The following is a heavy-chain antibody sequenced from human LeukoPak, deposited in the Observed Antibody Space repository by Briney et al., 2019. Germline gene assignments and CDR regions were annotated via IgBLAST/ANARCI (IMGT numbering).Heavy chain of an antibody. V-gene: IGHV4-61*10. CDR1: GGSFSNGLSY. J-gene: IGHJ4*02. D-gene: IGHD3-10*01. Sequence: KSSETLSLTCTVSGGSFSNGLSYWSWIRQPAGKRLEWIGYIYYRVTSDYNPSLKSRVTMSVDMSTRQISLKLSSVTAADTAVYYCARAVGGDGSGSLWGQGTLVTVSS. CDR2: IYYRVTS. CDR3: ARAVGGDGSGSL.